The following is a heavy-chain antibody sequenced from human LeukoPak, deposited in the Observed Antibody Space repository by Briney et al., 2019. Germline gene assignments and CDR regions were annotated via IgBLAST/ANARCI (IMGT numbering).Heavy chain of an antibody. Sequence: GGSLTPTRAASGFTFSNAWMSWVRQAPGKGLEWVGRIKSKTDGGTTDYAAPVKDRFTISRDDSRHTLYLQMNSLKTEDTAVYYCTSDYGDYVIRDYGGQGTLITVSS. CDR2: IKSKTDGGTT. J-gene: IGHJ4*02. CDR1: GFTFSNAW. V-gene: IGHV3-15*01. D-gene: IGHD4-17*01. CDR3: TSDYGDYVIRDY.